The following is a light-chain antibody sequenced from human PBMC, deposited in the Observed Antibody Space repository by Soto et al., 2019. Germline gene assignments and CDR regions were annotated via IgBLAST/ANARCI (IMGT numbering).Light chain of an antibody. V-gene: IGKV3-11*01. CDR1: QSVSSY. CDR2: DAS. J-gene: IGKJ5*01. CDR3: QHRRNWNIT. Sequence: EIVLTQFPATLSLSPGERATLSCRASQSVSSYLAWYQQKPGQAPRLLIYDASNRATGIPARFSGSGSGTDFTLTISSLEPEDFAVYYCQHRRNWNITFGQGTRLEIK.